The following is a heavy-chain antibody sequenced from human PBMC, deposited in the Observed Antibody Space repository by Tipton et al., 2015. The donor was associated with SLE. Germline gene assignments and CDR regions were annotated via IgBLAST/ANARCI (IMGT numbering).Heavy chain of an antibody. CDR2: IYNSGST. J-gene: IGHJ4*02. D-gene: IGHD6-13*01. Sequence: TLSLPCTVSGGFISRYYWSWIRQPAGKGLEWIGRIYNSGSTNYNPSLKSRVTMSVDTSKNQFSLKLSSVTAADTAVYYCARGDSSSWYPDYGGQGTLVTVPS. V-gene: IGHV4-4*07. CDR3: ARGDSSSWYPDY. CDR1: GGFISRYY.